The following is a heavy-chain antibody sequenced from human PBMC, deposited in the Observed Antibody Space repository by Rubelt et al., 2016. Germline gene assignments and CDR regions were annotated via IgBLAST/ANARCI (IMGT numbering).Heavy chain of an antibody. D-gene: IGHD3-16*01. CDR3: AMAFRNPINWFDP. J-gene: IGHJ5*02. V-gene: IGHV4-34*01. CDR1: GGSFSGYY. Sequence: QVQLQQWGAGLLKPSETLSLTCAVYGGSFSGYYWSWIRQPPGKGLEWIGEINHSGSTNYNPSLKSRVTVSVATSKNQFSLNLTSATAADTAVDYCAMAFRNPINWFDPWGQGTLVTVSS. CDR2: INHSGST.